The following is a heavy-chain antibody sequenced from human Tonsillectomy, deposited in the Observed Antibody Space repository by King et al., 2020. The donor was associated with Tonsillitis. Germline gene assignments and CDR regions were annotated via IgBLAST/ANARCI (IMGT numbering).Heavy chain of an antibody. J-gene: IGHJ5*02. CDR2: INSGGAYI. CDR1: ASTFRTYS. D-gene: IGHD5/OR15-5a*01. Sequence: VQLVESGGGLVKPGGSLRLSCVGSASTFRTYSMSWVRQAPGKGLQWVSSINSGGAYIYYADSVKGRFTISRDNAKNSLYLEMNSLRAEDTAVYYCAGGSTWTPPDWFDPWGQGTLVTVSS. V-gene: IGHV3-21*01. CDR3: AGGSTWTPPDWFDP.